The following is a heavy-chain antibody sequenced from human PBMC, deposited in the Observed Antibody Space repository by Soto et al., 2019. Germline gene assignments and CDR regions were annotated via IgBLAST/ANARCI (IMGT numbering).Heavy chain of an antibody. CDR3: ARGLGYIVVVTARRYWYVDL. CDR1: GGSFSGYY. J-gene: IGHJ2*01. D-gene: IGHD2-21*02. CDR2: INHSGST. V-gene: IGHV4-34*01. Sequence: QVQLQQWGAGLLKPSETLSLTCAVYGGSFSGYYCSWIRQPPGKGLEWIGEINHSGSTNYNPSLKRRVTISVDTSKNQFSLKLSSVTAADTAVYYCARGLGYIVVVTARRYWYVDLWGRGTLVTVSA.